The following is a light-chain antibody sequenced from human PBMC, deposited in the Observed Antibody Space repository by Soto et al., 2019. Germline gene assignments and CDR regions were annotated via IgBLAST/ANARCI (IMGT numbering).Light chain of an antibody. CDR2: KAS. CDR3: QQYNSYPIT. CDR1: QSISSW. J-gene: IGKJ5*01. Sequence: DIQLTQSPSFLSASIGDRVTITCRASQSISSWLAWYQQTPGKAPKLLIYKASSLESGVPSRFRGRGSGTEFTLTLSRLQPDDFETYYCQQYNSYPITFGQGTRLEI. V-gene: IGKV1-5*03.